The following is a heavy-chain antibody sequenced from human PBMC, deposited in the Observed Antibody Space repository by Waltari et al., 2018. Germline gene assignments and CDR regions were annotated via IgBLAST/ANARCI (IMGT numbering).Heavy chain of an antibody. CDR1: AFSFSTPS. D-gene: IGHD3-3*01. CDR3: AKSFSNYFDY. CDR2: TSSDGNTK. J-gene: IGHJ4*02. V-gene: IGHV3-30-3*02. Sequence: QVQLVESGGGIVQPGRSLRLSCAASAFSFSTPSLHWVRQAPGKGLEWVSITSSDGNTKYYADSVKGRFTISRDNSKSTLYLQMDSLTVEDTALYYCAKSFSNYFDYWGQGTLVVVSS.